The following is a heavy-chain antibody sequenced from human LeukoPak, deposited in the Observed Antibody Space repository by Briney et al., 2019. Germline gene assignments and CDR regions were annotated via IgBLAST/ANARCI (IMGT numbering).Heavy chain of an antibody. V-gene: IGHV3-15*01. D-gene: IGHD2-2*01. CDR3: TTDNSKYCSSTSCYYPTDY. Sequence: GGSLRLSCAASGFTFSNAWMSWVRQAPGKGLEWVGRIKSKTDGGTTDYAAPVKGRFTISRDDSKNTLYLQMNSLKTEDTVVYYCTTDNSKYCSSTSCYYPTDYWGQGTLVTVSS. CDR1: GFTFSNAW. CDR2: IKSKTDGGTT. J-gene: IGHJ4*02.